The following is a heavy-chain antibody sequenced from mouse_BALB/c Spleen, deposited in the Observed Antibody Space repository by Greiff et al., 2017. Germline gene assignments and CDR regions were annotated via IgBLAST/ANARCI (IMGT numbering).Heavy chain of an antibody. D-gene: IGHD3-1*01. J-gene: IGHJ3*01. Sequence: QVQLQQSGAELVKPGASVKLSCKTSGYTFTSYWIQWVKQRPGQGLGWIGEIFPGTGTTYYNEKFKGKATLTIDTSSSTAYMQLSSLTSEDSAVYFCARGNSVAYWGQGTLVTVSA. CDR1: GYTFTSYW. V-gene: IGHV1S132*01. CDR2: IFPGTGTT. CDR3: ARGNSVAY.